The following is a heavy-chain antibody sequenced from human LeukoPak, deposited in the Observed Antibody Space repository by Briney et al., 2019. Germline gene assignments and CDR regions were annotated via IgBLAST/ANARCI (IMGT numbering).Heavy chain of an antibody. Sequence: ASVKVSCKASVYTFTSYDINWVRQATGQGLEWMGWMNPNSGNTGYAQNFQGRVTMTRDTSTSTAYMELNTLRSEDTAVYYCARGPPPYSGGDTCYSFLYFPHWGQGTLVTVSS. D-gene: IGHD2-15*01. CDR1: VYTFTSYD. J-gene: IGHJ1*01. V-gene: IGHV1-8*01. CDR3: ARGPPPYSGGDTCYSFLYFPH. CDR2: MNPNSGNT.